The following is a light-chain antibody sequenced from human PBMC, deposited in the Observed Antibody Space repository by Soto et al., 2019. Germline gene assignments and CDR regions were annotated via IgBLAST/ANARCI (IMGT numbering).Light chain of an antibody. V-gene: IGKV1-5*01. CDR3: QQYNSPT. CDR2: DAS. J-gene: IGKJ1*01. CDR1: QSISSW. Sequence: DIQMTQSPSTLSASVGDRVTITCRASQSISSWLAWYQQKPGKAPKLLIYDASSLESGVPSRFSGSGSGTEFTLTISSLQPGDFATYYCQQYNSPTFGQGTKVDIK.